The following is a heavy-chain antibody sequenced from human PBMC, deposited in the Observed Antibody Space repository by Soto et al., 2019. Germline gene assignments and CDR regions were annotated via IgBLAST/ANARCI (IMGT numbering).Heavy chain of an antibody. Sequence: ASLKLSCKDSVYTFTSYYMHWVRQAQVQGREWMGIINASGGSTSYAQKFQGRVTISADKSISTAYLQWSSLKASDTAMYYCARQYCYDSSGDYYYGMDVWGQGTTVTVSS. CDR2: INASGGST. CDR3: ARQYCYDSSGDYYYGMDV. CDR1: VYTFTSYY. V-gene: IGHV1-46*01. J-gene: IGHJ6*02. D-gene: IGHD3-22*01.